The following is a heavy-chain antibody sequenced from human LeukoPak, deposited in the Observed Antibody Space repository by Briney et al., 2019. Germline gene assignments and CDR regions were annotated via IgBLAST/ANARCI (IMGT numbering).Heavy chain of an antibody. CDR1: GYTFTSYG. D-gene: IGHD3-22*01. Sequence: ASVKVSCKASGYTFTSYGISWVRQAPGQGLEWMGWISAYNGNTNYAQKLQGRVTMTTDTSTSTAYMELRSLRSDDTAVYYCAGTNNHYYHSNLLPVYWGQGTLVTVSS. CDR3: AGTNNHYYHSNLLPVY. J-gene: IGHJ4*02. V-gene: IGHV1-18*01. CDR2: ISAYNGNT.